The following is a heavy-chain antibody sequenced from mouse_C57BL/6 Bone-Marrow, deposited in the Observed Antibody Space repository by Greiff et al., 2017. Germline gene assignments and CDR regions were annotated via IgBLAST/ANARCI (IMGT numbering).Heavy chain of an antibody. J-gene: IGHJ2*01. V-gene: IGHV5-4*03. Sequence: EVKLVESGGGLVKPGGSLKLSCAASGFTFSSYAMSWVRQTPEKRLEWVATISDGGSYTYYPDNVKGRFTISRDNAKNNLYLQMSHLKSEDTAMCYCARADYCPDLDYWGQGTTLTVAS. CDR3: ARADYCPDLDY. CDR2: ISDGGSYT. D-gene: IGHD2-13*01. CDR1: GFTFSSYA.